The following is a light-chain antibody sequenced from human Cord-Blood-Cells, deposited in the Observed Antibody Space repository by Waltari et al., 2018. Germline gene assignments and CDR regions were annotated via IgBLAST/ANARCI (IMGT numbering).Light chain of an antibody. CDR3: NSRDSSGNHVV. CDR1: SLRSYY. V-gene: IGLV3-19*01. CDR2: GKN. J-gene: IGLJ2*01. Sequence: SSELTQDPAVSVALGQEVRITCHGDSLRSYYASWYQQKPGQAPVLVIYGKNNRPSGIPDRFSGSSSGNTASLTIAGAQAEDEADYYCNSRDSSGNHVVFGGGTKLTVL.